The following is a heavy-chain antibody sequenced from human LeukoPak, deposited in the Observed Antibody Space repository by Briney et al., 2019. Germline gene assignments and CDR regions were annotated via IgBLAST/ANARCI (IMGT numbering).Heavy chain of an antibody. V-gene: IGHV1-2*02. CDR3: ARDGPAQMVDLDY. CDR1: GYTFTGSGWY. D-gene: IGHD3-10*01. J-gene: IGHJ4*02. CDR2: LHPNNGAT. Sequence: VASVKVSCKASGYTFTGSGWYLYWLRQAPGQGLECVGWLHPNNGATGYAQKFQGRVAMTTDTPISTAYMELSRLRPDDTAIYYCARDGPAQMVDLDYWGQGTLVTVSS.